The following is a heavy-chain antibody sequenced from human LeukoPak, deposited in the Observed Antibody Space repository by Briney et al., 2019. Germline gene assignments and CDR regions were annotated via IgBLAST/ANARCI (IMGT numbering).Heavy chain of an antibody. CDR2: IIPILGLA. V-gene: IGHV1-69*04. CDR3: ARSLAPYTSSSDAFNI. D-gene: IGHD6-13*01. Sequence: VASVKVSCKASGGTFSSYAISWVRQAPGQGLEWMGRIIPILGLANNAQKFQGRVTVTADKSTSTAYMELSSLRSEDTAVYYCARSLAPYTSSSDAFNIWGQGTMVTVSS. J-gene: IGHJ3*02. CDR1: GGTFSSYA.